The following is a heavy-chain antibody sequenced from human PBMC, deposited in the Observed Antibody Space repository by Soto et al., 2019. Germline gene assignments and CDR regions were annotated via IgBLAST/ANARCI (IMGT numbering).Heavy chain of an antibody. CDR2: MNPNSGNT. J-gene: IGHJ4*02. V-gene: IGHV1-8*01. CDR1: GYTFTSYD. CDR3: ARSTNDYGDRH. Sequence: QVPLVQSGAEVKKPGASVKVSCKASGYTFTSYDINWVRQATGQGLEWMGWMNPNSGNTGYAQKFQGRVTMTRNTSTSTSYMELSSLRSEDTAFYYGARSTNDYGDRHWGQGTLVTVSS. D-gene: IGHD4-17*01.